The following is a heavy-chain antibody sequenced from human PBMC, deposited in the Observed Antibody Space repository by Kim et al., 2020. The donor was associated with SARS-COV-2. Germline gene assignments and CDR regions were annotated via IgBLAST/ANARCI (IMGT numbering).Heavy chain of an antibody. D-gene: IGHD2-21*02. J-gene: IGHJ6*02. CDR1: GGSISSGGYY. CDR3: ARAVDVTAFSPDYYGMDI. V-gene: IGHV4-31*03. Sequence: SETLSLTCTVSGGSISSGGYYWSWIRQHPGKGLEWIGYIYYSGSTYYNPSLKSRVTISIDTSKNQFSLKLSSVTAADTAVYYCARAVDVTAFSPDYYGMDIWGQGTTVTVSS. CDR2: IYYSGST.